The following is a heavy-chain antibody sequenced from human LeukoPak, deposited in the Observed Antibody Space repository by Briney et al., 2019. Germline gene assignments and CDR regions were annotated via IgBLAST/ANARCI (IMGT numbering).Heavy chain of an antibody. D-gene: IGHD2-15*01. CDR2: INSDGSST. CDR1: GFTFSSYW. Sequence: GGSLRLSCAASGFTFSSYWMHWVRQAPGKGLVWVSRINSDGSSTSYADSVKGRFTISRDNAKNSLYLQMNSLRAEDTAVYYCARVYCSGGSCYGLAFDYWGQGTLVTVSS. V-gene: IGHV3-74*01. CDR3: ARVYCSGGSCYGLAFDY. J-gene: IGHJ4*02.